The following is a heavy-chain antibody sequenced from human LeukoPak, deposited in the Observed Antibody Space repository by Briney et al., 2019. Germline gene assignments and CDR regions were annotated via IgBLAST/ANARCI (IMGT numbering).Heavy chain of an antibody. CDR2: ISAHNGNT. Sequence: ASVKVSCKASGYTFTSYGISWVRQAPGQGLEWMGWISAHNGNTNYAQKLQVRVTMTTDTSTSTAYMELRSLRSDDTAVYYCARGLGDFWSGPYYFDYWGQGTLVTVSS. CDR1: GYTFTSYG. D-gene: IGHD3-3*01. J-gene: IGHJ4*02. V-gene: IGHV1-18*01. CDR3: ARGLGDFWSGPYYFDY.